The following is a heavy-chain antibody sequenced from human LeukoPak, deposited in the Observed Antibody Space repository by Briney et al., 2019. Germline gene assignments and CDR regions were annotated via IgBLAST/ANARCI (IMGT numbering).Heavy chain of an antibody. V-gene: IGHV3-11*06. CDR3: ARDNGGWYVDY. CDR1: GFTFRDYY. D-gene: IGHD6-19*01. Sequence: GGSLRLSCAASGFTFRDYYMSWIRQAPGNGLEWVSFLSSTGSYTNYADSVKGRLTISRDNAKNSLFLQMDNLRAEDTAVYYCARDNGGWYVDYWGQGTLVTVSS. J-gene: IGHJ4*02. CDR2: LSSTGSYT.